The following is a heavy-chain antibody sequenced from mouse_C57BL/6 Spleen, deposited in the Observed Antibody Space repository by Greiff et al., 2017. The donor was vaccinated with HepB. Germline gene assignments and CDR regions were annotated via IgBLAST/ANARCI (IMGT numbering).Heavy chain of an antibody. J-gene: IGHJ2*01. CDR2: IYPGNSDT. V-gene: IGHV1-5*01. CDR3: TSGDLLTTFDY. CDR1: GYTFTSYW. Sequence: SGTVLARPGASVKMSCKTSGYTFTSYWMHWVKQRPGQGLEWIGAIYPGNSDTRYNQKFKGKAKLTAVTSASTANMELSSLTNEDSAVYYCTSGDLLTTFDYWGQGTTLTVSS. D-gene: IGHD1-1*01.